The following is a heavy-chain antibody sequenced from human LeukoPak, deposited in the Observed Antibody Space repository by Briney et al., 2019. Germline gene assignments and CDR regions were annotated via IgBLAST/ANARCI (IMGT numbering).Heavy chain of an antibody. CDR1: GYSISSGYY. Sequence: SETLSLTCTVSGYSISSGYYWGWIRQPPGKGLEWIGSIYHSGSTYYNPSLKSRVTISVDTSKNQFSLKLSSVTAADTAVYYCARDVDPGIVVTYYFDYWGQGTLVTVSS. CDR2: IYHSGST. J-gene: IGHJ4*02. CDR3: ARDVDPGIVVTYYFDY. D-gene: IGHD5-12*01. V-gene: IGHV4-38-2*02.